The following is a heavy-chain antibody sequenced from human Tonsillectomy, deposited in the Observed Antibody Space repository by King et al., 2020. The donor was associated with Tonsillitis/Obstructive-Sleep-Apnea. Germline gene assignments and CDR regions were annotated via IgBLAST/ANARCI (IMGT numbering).Heavy chain of an antibody. CDR1: SCSISSSSNY. CDR3: ARHDGPYCGGDCYFGTDY. J-gene: IGHJ4*02. V-gene: IGHV4-39*01. Sequence: LQLQESGPGLVKPSETLSLTCTVSSCSISSSSNYWGWIRQPPGKGLEWIGSIYYTGGTYYNPSLKSRGTISVDTSKNHFSLKLTSVTAADTAVYYCARHDGPYCGGDCYFGTDYWGQGTLVTVSS. CDR2: IYYTGGT. D-gene: IGHD2-21*01.